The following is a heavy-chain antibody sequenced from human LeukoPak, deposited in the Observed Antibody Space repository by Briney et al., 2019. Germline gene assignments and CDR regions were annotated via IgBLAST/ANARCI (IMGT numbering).Heavy chain of an antibody. CDR1: GGSISSYY. CDR3: ARGDDSSGYYYVPNYFDY. CDR2: IYYSGST. Sequence: SETLSLTCTVSGGSISSYYWSWIRQPPGKGLEWIGYIYYSGSTSYNPSLKSRVTISIDTSKKQFSLWLSSVTAADTAMYYCARGDDSSGYYYVPNYFDYWGQGTLVTVSS. J-gene: IGHJ4*02. D-gene: IGHD3-22*01. V-gene: IGHV4-59*01.